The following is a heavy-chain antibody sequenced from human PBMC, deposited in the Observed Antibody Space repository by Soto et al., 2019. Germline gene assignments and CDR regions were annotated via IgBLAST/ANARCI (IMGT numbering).Heavy chain of an antibody. Sequence: SETLSLTCAVSCGSISSSNWWSWVRHPPGKGLEWIVEIYHSGSTKDNPSLNSRVTISVDTSKNQFSLKLSSVTAADTAVYYCARTVLLLSRGNYYYGMDVWGQGTTVTVCS. CDR1: CGSISSSNW. D-gene: IGHD3-10*01. CDR2: IYHSGST. V-gene: IGHV4-4*02. J-gene: IGHJ6*02. CDR3: ARTVLLLSRGNYYYGMDV.